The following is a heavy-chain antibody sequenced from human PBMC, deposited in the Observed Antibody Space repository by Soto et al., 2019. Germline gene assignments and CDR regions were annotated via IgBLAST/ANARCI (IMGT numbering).Heavy chain of an antibody. CDR2: IHRTGST. Sequence: QVQLRESGPGLMKPSETLYLTCAVSGGSVGSDNWWNWVRQTPGKGLEWIGEIHRTGSTHYNPSLXGXVXLSXDKSKNQFSLSLNSVTAADTAFYFCAQNGPYRLAVWGQGTTVTVSS. V-gene: IGHV4-4*02. CDR3: AQNGPYRLAV. CDR1: GGSVGSDNW. J-gene: IGHJ6*02. D-gene: IGHD1-1*01.